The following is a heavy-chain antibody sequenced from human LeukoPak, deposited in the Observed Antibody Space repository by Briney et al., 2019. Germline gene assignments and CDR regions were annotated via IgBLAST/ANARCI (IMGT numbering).Heavy chain of an antibody. CDR1: GFIVSTNY. D-gene: IGHD3-22*01. CDR3: ARYFYNRSGYPYYFDY. Sequence: GGSLRLSCAASGFIVSTNYMSWVRQAPGKGLEWVSVIYSGGSTYYADSVKGRFTISRDSSKNTLYLQMNNLRAEDTAVYYCARYFYNRSGYPYYFDYWGQGTLVTVSS. CDR2: IYSGGST. J-gene: IGHJ4*02. V-gene: IGHV3-53*01.